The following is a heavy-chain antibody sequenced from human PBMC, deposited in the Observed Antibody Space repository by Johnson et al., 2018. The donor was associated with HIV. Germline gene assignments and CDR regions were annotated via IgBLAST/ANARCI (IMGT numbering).Heavy chain of an antibody. CDR3: ARELRGPDAFDI. CDR1: GFSFSSYA. Sequence: QVQLVESGGGLVKPGGSLRLSCAASGFSFSSYALHRVRQAPGKGLEWVAVVSYETTNKHYADSVKGRFTISRDNSKSTLILQMNGLKDEDTAIYYCARELRGPDAFDIWGQGTMVTVSS. V-gene: IGHV3-30-3*01. CDR2: VSYETTNK. J-gene: IGHJ3*02.